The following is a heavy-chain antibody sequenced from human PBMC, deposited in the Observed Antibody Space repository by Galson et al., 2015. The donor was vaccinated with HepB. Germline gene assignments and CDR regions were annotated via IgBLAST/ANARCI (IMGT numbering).Heavy chain of an antibody. J-gene: IGHJ6*02. CDR3: ARLDSSSWPCYGMDV. V-gene: IGHV3-11*06. Sequence: SLRLSCAASGFTFSDYYMSWIRQAPGKGLEWVSYISSSSSYTNYADSVKGRFTISRDNAKNSLYLQMNSLRAEDTAVYYCARLDSSSWPCYGMDVWGQGTTVTVSS. CDR1: GFTFSDYY. D-gene: IGHD6-13*01. CDR2: ISSSSSYT.